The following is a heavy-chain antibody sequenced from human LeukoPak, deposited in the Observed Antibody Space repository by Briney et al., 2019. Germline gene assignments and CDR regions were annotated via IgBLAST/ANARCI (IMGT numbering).Heavy chain of an antibody. Sequence: GGSLRLSCATSGFTFSNYWMSWVRQAPGKGLEWVANIKQDGSEMYYVDSVKGRFTISRDNAKNSLHLHMNSLRAEDTAVYYCASTQTFDNWGPGTLVTVSS. V-gene: IGHV3-7*05. CDR2: IKQDGSEM. J-gene: IGHJ4*02. CDR3: ASTQTFDN. CDR1: GFTFSNYW.